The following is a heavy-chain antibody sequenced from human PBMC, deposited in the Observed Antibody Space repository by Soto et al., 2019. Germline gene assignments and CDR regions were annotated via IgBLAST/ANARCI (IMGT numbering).Heavy chain of an antibody. J-gene: IGHJ4*02. D-gene: IGHD5-18*01. V-gene: IGHV3-23*01. CDR3: AKSRGYSYGADFDY. Sequence: EVQLLESGGGLVQPGGSLRLSCAASGFTFSNYAMSWVRQAPGKGLEWVSAISGSGGSTYYADSVKGLFTISRDNSKNTLYLQMNSLRAEDTAVYYCAKSRGYSYGADFDYWGQGTLVTVSS. CDR2: ISGSGGST. CDR1: GFTFSNYA.